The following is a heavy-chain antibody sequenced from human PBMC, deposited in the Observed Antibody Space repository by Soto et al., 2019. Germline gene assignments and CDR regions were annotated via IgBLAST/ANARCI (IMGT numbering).Heavy chain of an antibody. Sequence: SLRLSCAASGFTFSSYEMNWVRQAPGKGLEWVSYISSSGSTIYYADSVKGRFTISRDNAKNSLYLQMNSLRAEDTAVYYCARTPALYNWFDPWGQGTLVTVSS. CDR2: ISSSGSTI. CDR3: ARTPALYNWFDP. D-gene: IGHD2-2*01. J-gene: IGHJ5*02. V-gene: IGHV3-48*03. CDR1: GFTFSSYE.